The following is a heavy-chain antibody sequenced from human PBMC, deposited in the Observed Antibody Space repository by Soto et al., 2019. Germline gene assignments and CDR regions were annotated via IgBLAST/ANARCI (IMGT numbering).Heavy chain of an antibody. Sequence: QVQLVESGGGVVQPGRSLRLFCAASGFTFSGHAMHWVRQAPGKGLEWVAFISNDGSNMFYADSVKGRFTISRDNSENTLYLQMSSLRPEDTALYYCARRDGSSLIDLWGQGTLVTVSS. CDR1: GFTFSGHA. J-gene: IGHJ5*02. D-gene: IGHD3-10*01. V-gene: IGHV3-30*04. CDR2: ISNDGSNM. CDR3: ARRDGSSLIDL.